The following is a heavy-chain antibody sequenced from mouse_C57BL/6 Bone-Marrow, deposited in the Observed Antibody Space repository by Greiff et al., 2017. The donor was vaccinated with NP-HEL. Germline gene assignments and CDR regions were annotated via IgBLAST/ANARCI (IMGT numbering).Heavy chain of an antibody. CDR2: IDPSDSYT. V-gene: IGHV1-50*01. CDR1: GYTFTTYW. D-gene: IGHD1-1*01. CDR3: ARKAFYGRSYEFAY. J-gene: IGHJ3*01. Sequence: QVQLQQPGAELVKPGASVKLSCKASGYTFTTYWMQWVKQRPGQGLEWIGEIDPSDSYTNYNQKFKGKATLTVATSSSTAYMQLSSLTSDDSAVYYCARKAFYGRSYEFAYWGQGTLVTVSA.